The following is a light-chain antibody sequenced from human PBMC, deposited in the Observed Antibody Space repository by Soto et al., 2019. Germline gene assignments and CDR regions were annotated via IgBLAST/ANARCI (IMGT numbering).Light chain of an antibody. CDR3: QSYDNEMKVL. J-gene: IGLJ2*01. CDR2: GNS. Sequence: QSVLSQPPSLSGAPGQKVTISCTGNISNLGAGFDVHWYQQLPQRAPRLLIFGNSIRPSGVPDRFSGSKSGTSASLTISGLQAEDEADYYCQSYDNEMKVLFGGGTKVTVL. CDR1: ISNLGAGFD. V-gene: IGLV1-40*01.